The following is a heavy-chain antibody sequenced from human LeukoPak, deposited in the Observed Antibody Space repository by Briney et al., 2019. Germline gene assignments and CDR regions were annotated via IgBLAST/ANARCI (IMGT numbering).Heavy chain of an antibody. CDR2: IKSKGNSHAT. CDR3: ARQSGAAIPFVY. J-gene: IGHJ4*02. Sequence: PGGSLRLSCEASGFTFSGSAMHWVRQASGKGLEWLSHIKSKGNSHATAYAASLKGRFTISRDDSKNTAYLQTNNLETEDTAMYYCARQSGAAIPFVYWGQGTLVTVSS. CDR1: GFTFSGSA. D-gene: IGHD2-2*02. V-gene: IGHV3-73*01.